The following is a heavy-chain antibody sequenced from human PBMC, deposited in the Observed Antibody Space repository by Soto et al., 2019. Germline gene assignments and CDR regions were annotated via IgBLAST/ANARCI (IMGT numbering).Heavy chain of an antibody. CDR2: IYRNDET. J-gene: IGHJ2*01. D-gene: IGHD2-21*02. V-gene: IGHV2-5*01. CDR1: GFSLSTNDLG. CDR3: VRGLVGTWYLDR. Sequence: QITLKASGPTLVKPTQTLTLTCTFSGFSLSTNDLGVGWVRQPPGKALEWLALIYRNDETRYSSSLKSRLTITRDTSKTQVVLTMTNMDPVDTATYYCVRGLVGTWYLDRWGRGTLVTVSS.